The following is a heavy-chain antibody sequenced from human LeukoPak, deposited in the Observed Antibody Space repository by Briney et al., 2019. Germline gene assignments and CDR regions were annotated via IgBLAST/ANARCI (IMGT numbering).Heavy chain of an antibody. CDR1: GFTFSSYS. CDR2: ISSSSSYI. CDR3: ARDLGSSSFDP. D-gene: IGHD6-13*01. V-gene: IGHV3-21*01. J-gene: IGHJ5*02. Sequence: PGGSLRLSCAASGFTFSSYSMNWVRQAPGKGLEWVSSISSSSSYIYYADSVEGRFTISRDNAKNSLHLQMNSLRAEDTAVYYCARDLGSSSFDPWGQGTLVTVSS.